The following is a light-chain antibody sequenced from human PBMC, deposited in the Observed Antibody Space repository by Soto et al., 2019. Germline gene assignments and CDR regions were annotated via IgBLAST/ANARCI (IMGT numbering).Light chain of an antibody. CDR1: SSNIGAGYD. J-gene: IGLJ2*01. Sequence: QSVLTQPPSVSGAPGQRVTISCTGSSSNIGAGYDVHWYQQLPGTVPKLLIYGNSNRPSGVPDRFSGSKSGTSASLAITGLQAADEADYYCQSFDSSLSGFVVFGGGTKLTVL. CDR2: GNS. V-gene: IGLV1-40*01. CDR3: QSFDSSLSGFVV.